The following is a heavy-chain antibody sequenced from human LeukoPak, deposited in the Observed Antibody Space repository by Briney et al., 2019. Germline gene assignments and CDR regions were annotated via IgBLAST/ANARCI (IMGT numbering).Heavy chain of an antibody. J-gene: IGHJ6*03. Sequence: GASVKVSCKASGYTFTSYGISWVRQAPGQGLEWMGWISAYNGNTNYAQKLQGRVTMTTDTSTSTAYMELRSMRSDDTAVYYCARNTVTIFRAPNYYMDVWGKGTTVTISS. D-gene: IGHD4-17*01. CDR1: GYTFTSYG. CDR3: ARNTVTIFRAPNYYMDV. CDR2: ISAYNGNT. V-gene: IGHV1-18*01.